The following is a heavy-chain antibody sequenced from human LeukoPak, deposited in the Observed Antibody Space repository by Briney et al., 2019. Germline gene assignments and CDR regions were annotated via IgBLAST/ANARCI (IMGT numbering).Heavy chain of an antibody. J-gene: IGHJ5*02. CDR1: GGSISSSSYY. CDR3: ARHSISRTIFGVDRWFDP. Sequence: SETQSLTCTVSGGSISSSSYYWGWIRQPPGKGLEWIGSIYYSGSTYYNPSFKSRVTISVDTSKNQFSLKLSSVTAADTAVYYCARHSISRTIFGVDRWFDPWGQGTLVTVSS. D-gene: IGHD3-3*01. V-gene: IGHV4-39*01. CDR2: IYYSGST.